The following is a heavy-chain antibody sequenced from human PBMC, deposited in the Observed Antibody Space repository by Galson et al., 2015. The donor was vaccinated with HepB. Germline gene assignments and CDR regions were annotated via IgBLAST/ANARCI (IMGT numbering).Heavy chain of an antibody. Sequence: SLRISCAASGFTFSSYAMSWVRQAPGKGLEWVSAISGSGGSTYYADSVKGRFTISRDNSKNTLYLQMNSLRAEDTAVYYCAKREGGQLYNWFDPWGQGTLVTVSS. CDR1: GFTFSSYA. J-gene: IGHJ5*02. CDR2: ISGSGGST. V-gene: IGHV3-23*01. CDR3: AKREGGQLYNWFDP. D-gene: IGHD3-16*01.